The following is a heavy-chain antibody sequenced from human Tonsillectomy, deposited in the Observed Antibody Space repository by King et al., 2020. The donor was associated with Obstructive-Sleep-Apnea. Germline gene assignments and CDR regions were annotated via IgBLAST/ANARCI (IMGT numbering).Heavy chain of an antibody. CDR2: ISYDGSDK. Sequence: VQLVESGGGVVQPGRSLRLSCAASAFTFSDYAMHWVRQPPGKGLEWVAFISYDGSDKYYADSVKGRFTISRDNSKNTLFLQMSSLRAEDTAVYYCARDRVLVGQWGQGTLVTVSS. D-gene: IGHD2-21*01. CDR1: AFTFSDYA. V-gene: IGHV3-30-3*01. J-gene: IGHJ4*02. CDR3: ARDRVLVGQ.